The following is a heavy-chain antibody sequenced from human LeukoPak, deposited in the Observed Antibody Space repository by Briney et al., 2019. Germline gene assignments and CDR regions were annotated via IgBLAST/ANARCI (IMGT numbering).Heavy chain of an antibody. V-gene: IGHV4-39*01. D-gene: IGHD6-19*01. CDR3: ATRIYSRGWYRVFDI. CDR1: GGSISSSSYY. Sequence: SETLSLTCTVSGGSISSSSYYWGWIRQPPGKGLEWIGSIYYSGSTYYNPSLKSRVTISVDTSKNQFSLKLSSVTAADTAVYYCATRIYSRGWYRVFDIWGQGTMVTVSS. CDR2: IYYSGST. J-gene: IGHJ3*02.